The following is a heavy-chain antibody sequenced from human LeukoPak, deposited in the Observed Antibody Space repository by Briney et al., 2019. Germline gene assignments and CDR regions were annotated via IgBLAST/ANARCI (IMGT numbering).Heavy chain of an antibody. J-gene: IGHJ3*02. Sequence: KPSETLSLTRTVSGGSVSSGIYYWSWIRQPPGKGLEWIGYIYYSGSTNYNPSLKSRVTISVDTSKNQFSLKLSSVTAADTAVFYCARVASGYDVFDIWGQGTMVTVSS. V-gene: IGHV4-61*01. D-gene: IGHD3-3*01. CDR1: GGSVSSGIYY. CDR3: ARVASGYDVFDI. CDR2: IYYSGST.